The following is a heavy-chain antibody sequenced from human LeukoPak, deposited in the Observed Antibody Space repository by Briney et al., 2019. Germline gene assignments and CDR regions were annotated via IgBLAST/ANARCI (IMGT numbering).Heavy chain of an antibody. CDR2: ITPRGGST. D-gene: IGHD6-19*01. CDR1: GFTFSSYP. Sequence: PGGSLRLSCVASGFTFSSYPMCWVRQAPGKGLEWVPGITPRGGSTYYADSVKGRFTFSRDNSKNTLNLQMNRLRAEDTAVYYCAKVGSSGWYFDYWGQGALVTVSS. CDR3: AKVGSSGWYFDY. J-gene: IGHJ4*02. V-gene: IGHV3-23*01.